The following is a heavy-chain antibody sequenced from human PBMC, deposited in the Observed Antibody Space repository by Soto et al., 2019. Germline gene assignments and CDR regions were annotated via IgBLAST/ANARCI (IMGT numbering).Heavy chain of an antibody. V-gene: IGHV1-69*13. CDR2: ITPMFGTA. J-gene: IGHJ4*02. D-gene: IGHD3-22*01. CDR1: GGTFSRYT. CDR3: ARQFDYESSGYYYAY. Sequence: ASVKVSCKASGGTFSRYTISWVRQAPGQGLEWMGGITPMFGTANYAQKFQGRVTIAADESTSTAYMELSSLRSEDTAVYYCARQFDYESSGYYYAYWGQGTVVTVSS.